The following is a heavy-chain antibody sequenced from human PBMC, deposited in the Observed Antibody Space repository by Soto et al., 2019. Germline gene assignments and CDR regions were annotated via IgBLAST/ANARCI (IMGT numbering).Heavy chain of an antibody. CDR3: SGSYAPPYYYGMDV. Sequence: PSETLSLTCTVAGGSISSYYWSWIRQPPGKGLEWIGYIYYSGSTNYNPSHKSRVTISVDTSKNQFSLKLSSVTAADTAVYYCSGSYAPPYYYGMDVWGQGTTVTVSS. V-gene: IGHV4-59*08. CDR1: GGSISSYY. CDR2: IYYSGST. D-gene: IGHD3-16*01. J-gene: IGHJ6*02.